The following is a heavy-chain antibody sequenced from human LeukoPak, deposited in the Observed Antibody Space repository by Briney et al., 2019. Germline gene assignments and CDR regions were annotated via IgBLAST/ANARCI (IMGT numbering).Heavy chain of an antibody. D-gene: IGHD3-22*01. J-gene: IGHJ4*02. Sequence: GASVKVSCKASGYTFTTYGISWVRQAPGQGLEWMEWISGYNGNSNYAQKLQGRVTMTTDTSTSTAYMELRSLRSDDTAVYYCARDGDYDSSGYYSDYWGQGTLVTVSS. CDR1: GYTFTTYG. CDR2: ISGYNGNS. CDR3: ARDGDYDSSGYYSDY. V-gene: IGHV1-18*01.